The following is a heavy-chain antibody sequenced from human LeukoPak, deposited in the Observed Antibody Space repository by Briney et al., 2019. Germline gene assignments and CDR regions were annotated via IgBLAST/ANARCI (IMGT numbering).Heavy chain of an antibody. CDR1: GFIFSSYN. V-gene: IGHV3-21*06. J-gene: IGHJ3*02. CDR3: AKGYSSSWYDDAFDI. D-gene: IGHD6-13*01. Sequence: GGSLRLSCAASGFIFSSYNMNWVRQAPGKGLEWVSSISSRSRDVYYADSVKGRFTISRDNTKSSLFLQMDSLRAEDTAVYYCAKGYSSSWYDDAFDIWGQGTMVTVSS. CDR2: ISSRSRDV.